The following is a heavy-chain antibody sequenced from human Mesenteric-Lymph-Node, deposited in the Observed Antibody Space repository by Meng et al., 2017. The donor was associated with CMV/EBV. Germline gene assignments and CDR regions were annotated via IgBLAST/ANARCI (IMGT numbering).Heavy chain of an antibody. V-gene: IGHV3-43*01. CDR3: AKEDTLKGAFDI. CDR2: ISWDGGST. CDR1: GFTFDDYT. J-gene: IGHJ3*02. Sequence: GESLKISCAASGFTFDDYTMHWVRQAPGKGLEWVSLISWDGGSTYYADSVKGRFTISRDNAKNSLYLQMNSLRAEDTALYYCAKEDTLKGAFDIWGQGTMVTVSS.